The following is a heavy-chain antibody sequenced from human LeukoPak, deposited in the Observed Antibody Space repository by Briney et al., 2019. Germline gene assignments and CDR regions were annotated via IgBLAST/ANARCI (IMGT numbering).Heavy chain of an antibody. CDR3: AKDSNDYVWGSYRYTGYFDY. J-gene: IGHJ4*02. V-gene: IGHV3-30*02. CDR1: GFTFSSYG. Sequence: GGSLRLSCAAPGFTFSSYGMHWVRQAPGKGLEWVAFIRYDGSNKYYADSVKGRFTISRDNSKNTLYLQKNSLRAGDTAVYYCAKDSNDYVWGSYRYTGYFDYWGQGTLVTVSS. CDR2: IRYDGSNK. D-gene: IGHD3-16*02.